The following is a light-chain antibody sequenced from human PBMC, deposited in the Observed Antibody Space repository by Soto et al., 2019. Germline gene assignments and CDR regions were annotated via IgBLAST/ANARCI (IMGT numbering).Light chain of an antibody. CDR1: QTISSN. CDR3: QQYNIWPPIT. CDR2: GAS. V-gene: IGKV3-15*01. Sequence: EILMTQSPATLSVSPGERATLSCRASQTISSNLAWYQHKPGQAPRLLFYGASNRATGIPARFTGSGSGTEFTLTISSLQSEDIALYYCQQYNIWPPITFGQGTRLEIK. J-gene: IGKJ5*01.